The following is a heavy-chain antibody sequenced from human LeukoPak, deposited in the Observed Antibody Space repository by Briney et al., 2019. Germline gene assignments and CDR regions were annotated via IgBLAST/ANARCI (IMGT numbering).Heavy chain of an antibody. CDR3: ARAGGYKDY. CDR2: ISSSGRTI. D-gene: IGHD5-18*01. CDR1: GFTFSSYE. Sequence: PGGSLRLSCAASGFTFSSYEMNWVRQAPGKGLEWVSYISSSGRTIYYADSVKGRFTISRDNAKNSLYLQMYSLRAEDTAVYYCARAGGYKDYWGQGTLVTVSS. V-gene: IGHV3-48*03. J-gene: IGHJ4*02.